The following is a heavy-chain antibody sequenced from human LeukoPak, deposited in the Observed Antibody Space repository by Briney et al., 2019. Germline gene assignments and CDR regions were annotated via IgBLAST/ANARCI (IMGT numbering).Heavy chain of an antibody. D-gene: IGHD3-22*01. Sequence: SETLSLTCAVYGGSFSGYYWSWIRQPPGKGLEWIGEINHSRSTNYNPSLKSRVTISVDTSKNQFSLKLSSVTAADTAVYYCARGRNTMTYWGQGTLVTVSS. CDR2: INHSRST. J-gene: IGHJ4*02. CDR3: ARGRNTMTY. V-gene: IGHV4-34*01. CDR1: GGSFSGYY.